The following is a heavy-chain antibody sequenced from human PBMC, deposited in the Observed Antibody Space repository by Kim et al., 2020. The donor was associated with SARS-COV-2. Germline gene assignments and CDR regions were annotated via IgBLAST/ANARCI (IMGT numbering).Heavy chain of an antibody. V-gene: IGHV3-23*01. D-gene: IGHD6-13*01. Sequence: ADSVKGRFNISRDNSKNTLYLQMNRLRVEDTAVYYCAKGSSNWYPRDWFDPWGQGTLVIVSS. J-gene: IGHJ5*02. CDR3: AKGSSNWYPRDWFDP.